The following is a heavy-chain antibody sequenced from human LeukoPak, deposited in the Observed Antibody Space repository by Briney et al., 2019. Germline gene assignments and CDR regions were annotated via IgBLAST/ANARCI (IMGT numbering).Heavy chain of an antibody. V-gene: IGHV1-3*01. CDR3: ARDYGDYGNYYGMDV. CDR1: GYTFTSYA. D-gene: IGHD4-17*01. J-gene: IGHJ6*02. CDR2: INAGNGNT. Sequence: ASVEVSCKASGYTFTSYAMHWVRQAPGQGPEWMGWINAGNGNTKYLQKFQDRLTITRDTSASTAYMELSSLRSEDTAVYYCARDYGDYGNYYGMDVWGQGTTVTVSS.